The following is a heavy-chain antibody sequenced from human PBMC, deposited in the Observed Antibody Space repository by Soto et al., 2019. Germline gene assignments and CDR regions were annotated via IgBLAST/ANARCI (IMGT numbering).Heavy chain of an antibody. D-gene: IGHD2-15*01. CDR1: GYTFTSYG. CDR2: ISAYNGNT. CDR3: AREGYRFRFREYWYGIDD. Sequence: QIQLVQSGAEVKKPGASVKVSCKASGYTFTSYGISWVRQAPGQGREWMGWISAYNGNTNYAQSLEVRITMTTDPSTSTADMELKSLRSDDTAMYYCAREGYRFRFREYWYGIDDWGQGTLVTVSS. V-gene: IGHV1-18*01. J-gene: IGHJ4*02.